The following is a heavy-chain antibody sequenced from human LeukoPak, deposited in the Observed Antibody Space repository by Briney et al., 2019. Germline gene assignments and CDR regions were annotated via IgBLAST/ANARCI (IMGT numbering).Heavy chain of an antibody. CDR3: ARDVWSTASDY. D-gene: IGHD2-8*01. J-gene: IGHJ4*02. Sequence: ASVKVSCKASGYTFTSYAMHWVRQAPGQRLEWMGWINAGNGNTKYSQKFQGRVTITRDTSESTAYMELSSLRSEDTAVYYCARDVWSTASDYWGQGTLVTVSS. CDR1: GYTFTSYA. CDR2: INAGNGNT. V-gene: IGHV1-3*01.